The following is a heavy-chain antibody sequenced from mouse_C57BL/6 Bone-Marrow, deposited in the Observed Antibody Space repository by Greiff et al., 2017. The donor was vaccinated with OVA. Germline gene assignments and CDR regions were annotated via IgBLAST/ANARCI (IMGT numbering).Heavy chain of an antibody. CDR1: GFTFSSYG. D-gene: IGHD2-14*01. J-gene: IGHJ1*03. CDR3: ARQGYPEVFRV. V-gene: IGHV5-6*01. Sequence: EVQLVESGGDLVKPGGSLKLSCAASGFTFSSYGMSWVRQTPDKRLEWVATISSGGSYTYYPDSVKGRFTITRDNAKNTLYLQMSSLKSEDTAMYYCARQGYPEVFRVWGTGTTVTVSS. CDR2: ISSGGSYT.